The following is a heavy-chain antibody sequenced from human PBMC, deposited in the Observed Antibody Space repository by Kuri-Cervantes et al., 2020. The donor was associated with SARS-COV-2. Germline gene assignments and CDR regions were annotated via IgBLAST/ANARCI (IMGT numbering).Heavy chain of an antibody. CDR1: GFNFSKTD. Sequence: GESLKISCVASGFNFSKTDMHWVRQAPGKGLERVTFISSDGKNKKCMASVKGRFTISRDNSQNTLHLQMKSLRDEDTAIYYCEKDRAGVYDFWGQGTLVTVSS. CDR3: EKDRAGVYDF. V-gene: IGHV3-30*18. CDR2: ISSDGKNK. D-gene: IGHD5/OR15-5a*01. J-gene: IGHJ4*02.